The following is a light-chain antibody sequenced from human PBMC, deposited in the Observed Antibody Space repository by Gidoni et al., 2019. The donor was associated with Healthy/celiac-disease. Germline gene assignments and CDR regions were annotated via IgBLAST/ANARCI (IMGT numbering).Light chain of an antibody. CDR1: SSDVGGYNY. V-gene: IGLV2-14*03. CDR2: DVR. Sequence: QSALTHPASLSGSPGQSITISCTGTSSDVGGYNYVSWYQQHPGKAPKLMIYDVRNRPSGVSNRFCGSKSGNTASLTISGLQAEDEADDYCSSYTSSSTLVVFGGGTKLTVL. J-gene: IGLJ2*01. CDR3: SSYTSSSTLVV.